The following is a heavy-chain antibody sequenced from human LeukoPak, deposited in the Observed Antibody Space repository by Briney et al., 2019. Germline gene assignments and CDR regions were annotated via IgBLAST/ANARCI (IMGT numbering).Heavy chain of an antibody. CDR1: GGSISSSSYY. V-gene: IGHV4-39*07. D-gene: IGHD3-16*02. Sequence: SETLSLTCTVSGGSISSSSYYWGWIRQPPGKGLERIGSIYYSGSTYYNPSLKSRVTISVDTSKNQFSLKLSSVTAADTAVYYCARVAYDYVWGSYRWFDYWGQGTLVTVSS. CDR3: ARVAYDYVWGSYRWFDY. CDR2: IYYSGST. J-gene: IGHJ4*02.